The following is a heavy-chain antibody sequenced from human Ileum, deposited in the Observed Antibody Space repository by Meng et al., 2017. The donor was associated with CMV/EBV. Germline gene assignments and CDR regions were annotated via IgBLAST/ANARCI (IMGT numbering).Heavy chain of an antibody. J-gene: IGHJ4*02. V-gene: IGHV3-53*01. CDR3: VRDGHHWNFDY. D-gene: IGHD1-1*01. CDR1: GFTVSNYY. CDR2: IYSAGST. Sequence: GESLKISCAASGFTVSNYYMTWVRQAPGKGLEWVSIIYSAGSTYYADSVKGRFTISRDNAKNTLFLQMNSLRGEDTGVYYCVRDGHHWNFDYWGQGTPVTVSS.